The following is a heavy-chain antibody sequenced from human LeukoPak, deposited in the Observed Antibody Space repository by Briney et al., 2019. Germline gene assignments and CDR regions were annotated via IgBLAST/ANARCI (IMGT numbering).Heavy chain of an antibody. J-gene: IGHJ4*02. D-gene: IGHD4-17*01. V-gene: IGHV2-70*11. CDR2: IDWDDDK. CDR1: GFSLSTSGMC. Sequence: SGPALVKPTQTLTLTCTFSGFSLSTSGMCVSWIRQPPGKALEWLARIDWDDDKYYSTSLKTRLTTSKVTSKNQVVLTMTNMDPVDTATYYCARILNGDYIDYWGQGTLVTVSS. CDR3: ARILNGDYIDY.